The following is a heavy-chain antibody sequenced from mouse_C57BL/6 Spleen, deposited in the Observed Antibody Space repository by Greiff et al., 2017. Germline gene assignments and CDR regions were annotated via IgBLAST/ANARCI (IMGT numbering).Heavy chain of an antibody. V-gene: IGHV1-26*01. CDR3: ARDYGNDV. CDR1: GYTFTDYY. D-gene: IGHD2-2*01. J-gene: IGHJ2*01. CDR2: INPNNGGT. Sequence: VQLQQSGPELVKPGASVKISCKASGYTFTDYYMNWVKQSHGKSLEWIGDINPNNGGTSYNQKFKGKATLTVDKSSSTAYMELRSLTSEDSAVYYCARDYGNDVWGQGTTLTVSS.